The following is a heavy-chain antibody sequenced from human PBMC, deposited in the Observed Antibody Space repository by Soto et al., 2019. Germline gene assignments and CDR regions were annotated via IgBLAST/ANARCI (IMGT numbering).Heavy chain of an antibody. J-gene: IGHJ6*02. V-gene: IGHV5-10-1*01. Sequence: GESLKISCKGSGYSFTSYWISWVRQMPGKGLEWMGRIDPSDSYTNYSPSLQGHVTISADKSISTAYLQWSSLKASDTAMYYCAREEGVQRYSSSYYYYYGMDVWGQGTTVTVSS. D-gene: IGHD6-13*01. CDR2: IDPSDSYT. CDR1: GYSFTSYW. CDR3: AREEGVQRYSSSYYYYYGMDV.